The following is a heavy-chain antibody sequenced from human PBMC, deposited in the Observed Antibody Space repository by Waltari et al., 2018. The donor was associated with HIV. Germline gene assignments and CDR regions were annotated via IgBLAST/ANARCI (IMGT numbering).Heavy chain of an antibody. CDR1: GLPFDVLG. CDR2: IKWNGGST. V-gene: IGHV3-20*04. D-gene: IGHD3-10*01. Sequence: VQLLESGGAVVPPGGSMSLSCAASGLPFDVLGMSWVRQVPGKGLKGVFGIKWNGGSTGYADSVKTRFSISRDNAKNSIYLQVTTLRADDKALYYCARDYVSGGDYNDWGQGTLVTVSS. CDR3: ARDYVSGGDYND. J-gene: IGHJ4*02.